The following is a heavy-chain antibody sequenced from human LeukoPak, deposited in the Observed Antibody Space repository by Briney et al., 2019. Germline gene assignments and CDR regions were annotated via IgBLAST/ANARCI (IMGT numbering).Heavy chain of an antibody. Sequence: GRSLRLSCAASGFTFSSYGMHWVRQAPGKGLEWVAVIWYDGSNKYYADSVKGRFTISRDNSKNTLYLQMNSLRGEDTAVYYCAKDQGSSGYYSWGQGTLVTVSS. J-gene: IGHJ4*02. CDR1: GFTFSSYG. CDR2: IWYDGSNK. D-gene: IGHD3-22*01. V-gene: IGHV3-33*06. CDR3: AKDQGSSGYYS.